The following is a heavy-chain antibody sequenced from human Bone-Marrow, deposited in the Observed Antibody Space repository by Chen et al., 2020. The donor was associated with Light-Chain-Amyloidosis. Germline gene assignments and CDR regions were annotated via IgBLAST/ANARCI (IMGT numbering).Heavy chain of an antibody. CDR2: ISVSGGST. D-gene: IGHD2-21*01. CDR3: AKRPPYPSIYGMDV. Sequence: EVQLLESGGGLVQPGGSLRLSCAASGFTFSSYAMSWVRQAPGKGLEWVSGISVSGGSTYYADSVKGRFTISRDNSKNTLYLQMNSLRAEDTAVYYCAKRPPYPSIYGMDVWGQGTTVTVSS. V-gene: IGHV3-23*01. CDR1: GFTFSSYA. J-gene: IGHJ6*02.